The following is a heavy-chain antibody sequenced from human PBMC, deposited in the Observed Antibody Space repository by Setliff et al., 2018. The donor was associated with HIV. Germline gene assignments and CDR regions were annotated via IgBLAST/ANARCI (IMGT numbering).Heavy chain of an antibody. CDR3: ATLPITAAAHFDH. J-gene: IGHJ4*02. D-gene: IGHD6-25*01. V-gene: IGHV4-59*01. Sequence: PSETLSLTCTVSGGSITTYYWSWVRQPPGKGLEWIGYVYFSGSTNYNPALKSRVTISIDTSKNQFSLKLSSVTAADTAVYYCATLPITAAAHFDHWGQGTLVTVSS. CDR2: VYFSGST. CDR1: GGSITTYY.